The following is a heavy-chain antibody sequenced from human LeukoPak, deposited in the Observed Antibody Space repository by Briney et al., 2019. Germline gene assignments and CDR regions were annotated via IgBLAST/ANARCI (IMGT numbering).Heavy chain of an antibody. J-gene: IGHJ3*02. V-gene: IGHV4-61*01. CDR3: ARRGSGGRSFDI. CDR1: GGSVSSGTYY. Sequence: PSETLSLTCTVPGGSVSSGTYYWPSIRQPPGKGLEWIGYISYSGSTNYNPSLKSLVTISVDTSNSQFSLNLSSVTAADTAVYYCARRGSGGRSFDIWGQGTMVTVSS. CDR2: ISYSGST. D-gene: IGHD2-15*01.